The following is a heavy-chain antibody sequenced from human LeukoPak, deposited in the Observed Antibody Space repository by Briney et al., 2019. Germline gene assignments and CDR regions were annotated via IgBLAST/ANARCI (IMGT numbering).Heavy chain of an antibody. V-gene: IGHV4-39*01. CDR3: ASEGYRFENWFDP. D-gene: IGHD1-1*01. CDR2: IYYSGST. Sequence: SETLSLTCTVSGGSISSSSYYWGWIRQPPGTGLEWIGSIYYSGSTYYNPSLKSRVTISVDTSKNQFSLKLSSVTAADTAVYYCASEGYRFENWFDPWGQGTLVTVSS. J-gene: IGHJ5*02. CDR1: GGSISSSSYY.